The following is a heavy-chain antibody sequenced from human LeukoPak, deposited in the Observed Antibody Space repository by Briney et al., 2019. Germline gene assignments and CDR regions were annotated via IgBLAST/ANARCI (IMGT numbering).Heavy chain of an antibody. CDR2: ISSNGDT. D-gene: IGHD2-21*02. J-gene: IGHJ4*02. V-gene: IGHV4-59*08. CDR1: GASTSSLY. Sequence: SETLSLTCTVSGASTSSLYWSWIRQPPGKALECIGYISSNGDTNHNPSLRGRVTLSLDTSNNQFSLRLNSVTAADTAVYFCARTARVFDFWGPGTLVTVS. CDR3: ARTARVFDF.